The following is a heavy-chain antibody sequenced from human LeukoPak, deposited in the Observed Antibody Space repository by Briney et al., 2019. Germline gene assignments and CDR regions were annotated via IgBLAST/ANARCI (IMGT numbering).Heavy chain of an antibody. J-gene: IGHJ4*02. V-gene: IGHV3-53*01. CDR1: GFSVSSKY. CDR3: TKLKGWYGDGYFDY. Sequence: GGSLRLSCAASGFSVSSKYMSWVRQPAGKGLEWVSVIYSGGTTSYADSVKGRFTISRDNSKNTLYLQMNSLRPDDTAVYYCTKLKGWYGDGYFDYWGPGILVTASS. D-gene: IGHD6-19*01. CDR2: IYSGGTT.